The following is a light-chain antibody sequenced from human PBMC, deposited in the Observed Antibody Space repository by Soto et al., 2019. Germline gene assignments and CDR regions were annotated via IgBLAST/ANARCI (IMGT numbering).Light chain of an antibody. CDR3: GAFVSAAGRS. J-gene: IGKJ1*01. Sequence: EWRRSPGGMNLALKGRAALSVMKVQSVSSTFLAWYQQKPGQAPRLLIYGVSKRATGIPDRFSGSGSGTVFTLTMSRLEAVEFALYFCGAFVSAAGRSFGEGTKVDI. CDR2: GVS. V-gene: IGKV3-20*01. CDR1: QSVSSTF.